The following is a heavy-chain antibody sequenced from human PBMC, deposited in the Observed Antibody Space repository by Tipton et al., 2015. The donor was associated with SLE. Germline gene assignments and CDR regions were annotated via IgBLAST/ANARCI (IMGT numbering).Heavy chain of an antibody. V-gene: IGHV4-4*07. Sequence: TLSLTCTVSGGSISGYYWSWIRQPAGKGLEWIGRIYSSGSTIYNPSRKSRLTLSLATSKNQFSLRVRSVTAADTAVYYCARHPRGDDYYDLWGQGTLVTVSP. CDR2: IYSSGST. J-gene: IGHJ4*02. CDR1: GGSISGYY. D-gene: IGHD2-21*02. CDR3: ARHPRGDDYYDL.